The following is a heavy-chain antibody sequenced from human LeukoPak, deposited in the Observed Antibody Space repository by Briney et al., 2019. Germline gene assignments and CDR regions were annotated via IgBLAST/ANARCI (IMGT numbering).Heavy chain of an antibody. CDR3: ARGNNYYDSRWDAFDI. CDR2: MNPNSGNT. V-gene: IGHV1-8*01. Sequence: ASVKVSCKASGYTFTSYDINWVRQATGQGLEWMGWMNPNSGNTGYAQKFQGRVTITRNTSISTAYMELSSLRSEDTAVYYCARGNNYYDSRWDAFDIWGQGTMVTVSS. J-gene: IGHJ3*02. D-gene: IGHD3-22*01. CDR1: GYTFTSYD.